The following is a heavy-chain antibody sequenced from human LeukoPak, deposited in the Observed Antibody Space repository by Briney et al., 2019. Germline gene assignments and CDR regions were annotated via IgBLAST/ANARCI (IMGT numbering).Heavy chain of an antibody. CDR3: ARQASDYVWGSYRNLFDY. CDR1: GGSISSSSYY. D-gene: IGHD3-16*02. Sequence: PSETLSLTCTVSGGSISSSSYYWGWIRQPPGKGLEWIGSIYYSGSTYYNPSLKSRVTISVDTSKNQFSLKLSSVTAADTAVYYRARQASDYVWGSYRNLFDYWGQGTLVTVSS. CDR2: IYYSGST. V-gene: IGHV4-39*01. J-gene: IGHJ4*02.